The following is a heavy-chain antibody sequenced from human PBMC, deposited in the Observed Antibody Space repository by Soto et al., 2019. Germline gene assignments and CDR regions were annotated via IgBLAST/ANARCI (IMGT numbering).Heavy chain of an antibody. CDR1: GYTFTSYS. D-gene: IGHD2-15*01. CDR2: ISAYNGNT. CDR3: ARSPPNYCSGGSCYHMDV. V-gene: IGHV1-18*01. Sequence: ASVKVSCKASGYTFTSYSISWVRQAPGQGLEWMGWISAYNGNTNYAQKLQGRVTMTTDTSTSTAYMELRSLRSDDTAVYYCARSPPNYCSGGSCYHMDVWGQGTTVTVSS. J-gene: IGHJ6*02.